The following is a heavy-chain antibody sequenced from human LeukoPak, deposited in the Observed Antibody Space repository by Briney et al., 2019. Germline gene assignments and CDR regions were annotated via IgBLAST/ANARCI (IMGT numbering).Heavy chain of an antibody. Sequence: SETLSLTCTVSGGSMNNNYWSWIRQPAGKGLEWVGRIHSSGSTNYNPSLKSRVTMSVDTSKNQFSLKLSSVTAADTALYYCARGTLRLGDLSLSNYFDPWGQGTLVTVSS. D-gene: IGHD3-16*02. J-gene: IGHJ5*02. CDR3: ARGTLRLGDLSLSNYFDP. CDR2: IHSSGST. CDR1: GGSMNNNY. V-gene: IGHV4-4*07.